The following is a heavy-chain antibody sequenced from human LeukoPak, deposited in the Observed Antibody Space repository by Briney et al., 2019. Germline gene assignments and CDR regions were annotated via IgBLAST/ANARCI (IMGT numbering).Heavy chain of an antibody. CDR3: ARGSLYYYDSGASGSD. Sequence: ASVKASCKASGYTFTGYYMHWVRQAPGQGLEWMGWINPNSGGTNYAQKFQGRVTMTRDTSISTAYMELSRLRSDDTAVYYCARGSLYYYDSGASGSDWGQGTLVTVSS. CDR1: GYTFTGYY. CDR2: INPNSGGT. V-gene: IGHV1-2*02. J-gene: IGHJ4*02. D-gene: IGHD3-22*01.